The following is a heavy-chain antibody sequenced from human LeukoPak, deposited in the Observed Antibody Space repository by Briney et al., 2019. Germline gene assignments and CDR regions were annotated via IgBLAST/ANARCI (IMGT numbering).Heavy chain of an antibody. CDR2: IYYSGST. CDR3: ARQDGDYHFDY. V-gene: IGHV4-39*01. CDR1: GGSISSSSYY. D-gene: IGHD4-17*01. Sequence: XSGTLSLTCTVSGGSISSSSYYWGWIRQPPGKGLEWIGSIYYSGSTYYNPSLKSRVTISVDTSKNQFSLKLSSVTAADTAVYYCARQDGDYHFDYWGQGTLVTVSS. J-gene: IGHJ4*02.